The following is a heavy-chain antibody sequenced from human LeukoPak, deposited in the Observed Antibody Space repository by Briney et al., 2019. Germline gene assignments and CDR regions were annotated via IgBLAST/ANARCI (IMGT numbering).Heavy chain of an antibody. CDR1: GYTFTSYY. Sequence: ASVKVSYKASGYTFTSYYMHWVRQAPGQGLEWMGIINPSGGSTSYAQKFQGRVTMTRDTSTSTVYMELSSLRSEDTAVYYCARIVGGHDAAFDIWGQGTMVTVSS. J-gene: IGHJ3*02. V-gene: IGHV1-46*01. CDR3: ARIVGGHDAAFDI. CDR2: INPSGGST. D-gene: IGHD1-26*01.